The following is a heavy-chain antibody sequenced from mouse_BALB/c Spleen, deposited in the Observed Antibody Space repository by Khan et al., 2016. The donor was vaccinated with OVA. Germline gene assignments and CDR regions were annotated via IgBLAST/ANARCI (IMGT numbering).Heavy chain of an antibody. D-gene: IGHD3-3*01. CDR2: ITYSGST. CDR1: GYSITSDYA. CDR3: ARGRAY. Sequence: EVQLQESGPGLVKPSQSLSLTCTVTGYSITSDYAWNWIRQFPGNKLEWMGYITYSGSTSYTPSLKSRFSITRDTSKNQFFLQLNSLTTEDTDTDYCARGRAYWGQGTLVTVSA. V-gene: IGHV3-2*02. J-gene: IGHJ3*01.